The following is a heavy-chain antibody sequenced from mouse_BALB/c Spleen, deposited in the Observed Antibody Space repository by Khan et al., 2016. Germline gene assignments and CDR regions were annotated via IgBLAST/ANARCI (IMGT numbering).Heavy chain of an antibody. V-gene: IGHV3-2*02. CDR3: ATGTYYLDY. Sequence: EVQLQESGPGLVKPSQSLSLTCTVTGYSIPSDYAWNWIRQFPGNKLEWMGYISYSGSTSYNPSLKSRISIPRDPSKNQFFLQLNSVTTEGTATYYCATGTYYLDYWGQGTTRTVSS. CDR1: GYSIPSDYA. CDR2: ISYSGST. J-gene: IGHJ2*01.